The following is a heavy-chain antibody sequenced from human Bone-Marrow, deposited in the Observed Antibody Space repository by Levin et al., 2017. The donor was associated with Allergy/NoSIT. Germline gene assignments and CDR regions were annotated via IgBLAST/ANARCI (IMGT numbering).Heavy chain of an antibody. CDR3: VRESWRGGASFDY. CDR1: GFTFSRYW. V-gene: IGHV3-7*01. D-gene: IGHD3-10*01. Sequence: GESLKISCAASGFTFSRYWMTWVRQAPGKGLERVANIKQDGSEKQYVDSVKGRFTVSRDNANNSLYLQMNSLRAEDTAMYYCVRESWRGGASFDYWGQGTLVTVSS. CDR2: IKQDGSEK. J-gene: IGHJ4*02.